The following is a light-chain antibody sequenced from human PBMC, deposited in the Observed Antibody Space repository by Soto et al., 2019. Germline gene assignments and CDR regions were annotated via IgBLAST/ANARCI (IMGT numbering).Light chain of an antibody. CDR3: AAWDDTLDAQV. J-gene: IGLJ3*02. CDR1: SSNIGSNA. Sequence: QSVLTQPPSASGTPGQRVTISCSGSSSNIGSNAVNWYQQLPGTAPKLLIQRNNERPSGVPDRFSGSKSGTSVSLAISGLRSDDEATYYRAAWDDTLDAQVFGGGTKLTVL. V-gene: IGLV1-44*01. CDR2: RNN.